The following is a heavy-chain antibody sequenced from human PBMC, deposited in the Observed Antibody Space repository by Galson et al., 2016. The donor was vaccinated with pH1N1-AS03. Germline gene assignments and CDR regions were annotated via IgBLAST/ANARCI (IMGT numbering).Heavy chain of an antibody. Sequence: RIYTSGSTNYNPSLKGRVTISVDTSKNQFSLKLSSVTAADTAVYYCARDDIYYYGMDVWGQGTTVTVSS. CDR2: IYTSGST. J-gene: IGHJ6*02. V-gene: IGHV4-61*02. D-gene: IGHD2-15*01. CDR3: ARDDIYYYGMDV.